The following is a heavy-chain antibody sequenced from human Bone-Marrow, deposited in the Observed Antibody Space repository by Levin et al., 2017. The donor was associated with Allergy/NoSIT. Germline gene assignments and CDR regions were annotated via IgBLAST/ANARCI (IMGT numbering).Heavy chain of an antibody. Sequence: MAGGSLRLSCAASGFTFSTYSMNWVRQAPGKGLEWVASISSGSGHIFYADSVKGRFTISRDNAKNSLSLLVDSLRAEDTAVYYCTRAPGSSGGSFYDFWGQGTLVTVSS. V-gene: IGHV3-21*01. J-gene: IGHJ4*02. CDR3: TRAPGSSGGSFYDF. CDR2: ISSGSGHI. D-gene: IGHD2-15*01. CDR1: GFTFSTYS.